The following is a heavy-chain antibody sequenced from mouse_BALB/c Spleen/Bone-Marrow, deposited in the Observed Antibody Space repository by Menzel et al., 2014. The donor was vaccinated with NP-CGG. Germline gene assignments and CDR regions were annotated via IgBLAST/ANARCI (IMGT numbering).Heavy chain of an antibody. J-gene: IGHJ3*01. V-gene: IGHV4-1*02. D-gene: IGHD1-1*01. CDR3: ARLSYYGRFAY. CDR2: INPDSSTI. Sequence: EVKLQESGGGLVQPGGSLKLSCAASGFDFSRYWMSWVRQAPGKGLEWIGEINPDSSTINYAPSLKDKFILSRDNAKNTLYLQMSKVRSDDTALYYCARLSYYGRFAYWGQGTLVTVSA. CDR1: GFDFSRYW.